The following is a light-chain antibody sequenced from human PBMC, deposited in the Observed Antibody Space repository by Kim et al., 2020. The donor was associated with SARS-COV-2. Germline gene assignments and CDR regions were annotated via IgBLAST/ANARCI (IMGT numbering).Light chain of an antibody. Sequence: QSVLTQPPSVSGAPGQGVTISCTGSSSNIGAGYVVHWYQQLPGTAPKLLIYGNSNRSSGVPDRFSGSKSGTSASLAITVLQAEDEADYYCQSYDSSLDVPCVFGGGTKLTVL. CDR1: SSNIGAGYV. V-gene: IGLV1-40*01. J-gene: IGLJ3*02. CDR2: GNS. CDR3: QSYDSSLDVPCV.